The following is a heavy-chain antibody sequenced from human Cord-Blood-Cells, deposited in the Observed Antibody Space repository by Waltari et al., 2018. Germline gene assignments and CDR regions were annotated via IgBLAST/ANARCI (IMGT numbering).Heavy chain of an antibody. V-gene: IGHV4-38-2*01. J-gene: IGHJ5*02. Sequence: QVQLQESGPGLVKPSETLSLTCAVSGYSISSGYYWGWIRQPPGKGLEWIGSIYHSGSTYYNPSLKSRVTISVDTSKNQFSLKLSSVTAADTAVYYCARTDYGDYSNWFDPWGQGTLVT. CDR1: GYSISSGYY. CDR3: ARTDYGDYSNWFDP. CDR2: IYHSGST. D-gene: IGHD4-17*01.